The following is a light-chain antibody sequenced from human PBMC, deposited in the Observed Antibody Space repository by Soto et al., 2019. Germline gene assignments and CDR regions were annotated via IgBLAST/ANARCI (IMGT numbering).Light chain of an antibody. J-gene: IGLJ1*01. V-gene: IGLV2-14*01. CDR1: ASDVGAYDY. CDR3: GSYSSDNTYV. Sequence: QSVLTQPASVSGSPGQSITISCTGTASDVGAYDYVSWYQQHPGTAPKLMIYEVTNRPSGVSDRFSGSKSGNTASLSISGLQAEDEADYYCGSYSSDNTYVFGTGTKLTVL. CDR2: EVT.